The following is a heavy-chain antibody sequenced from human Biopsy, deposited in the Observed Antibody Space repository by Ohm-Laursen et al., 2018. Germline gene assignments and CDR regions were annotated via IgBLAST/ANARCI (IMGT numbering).Heavy chain of an antibody. CDR2: INAKTGDT. V-gene: IGHV1-2*02. CDR3: TRGGYYYDSLAYYYWFDP. J-gene: IGHJ5*02. D-gene: IGHD3-22*01. Sequence: ASAKASCKTSGYTFTGYHVHCGRQAPGQGLEWMGWINAKTGDTNYAQKFQGRVTMTRDTSISTAYVDLSSLRSDDTAVYYCTRGGYYYDSLAYYYWFDPWGQGTLVTVSS. CDR1: GYTFTGYH.